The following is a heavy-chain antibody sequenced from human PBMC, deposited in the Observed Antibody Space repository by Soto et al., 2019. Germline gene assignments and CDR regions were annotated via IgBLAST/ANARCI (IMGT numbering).Heavy chain of an antibody. CDR1: GGSISSSDYF. CDR3: ARAPFLPKGRNDY. V-gene: IGHV4-30-4*01. Sequence: QVQLQESGPGLVKPSQTLSLTCTVSGGSISSSDYFWTWIRQPPGKGLEWMGYIFHTGTTYSNPSLKSRLIMSIDTSKNQFSLRLTSVTAAASAVYYCARAPFLPKGRNDYWGQGALVTVSS. J-gene: IGHJ4*02. CDR2: IFHTGTT. D-gene: IGHD3-3*01.